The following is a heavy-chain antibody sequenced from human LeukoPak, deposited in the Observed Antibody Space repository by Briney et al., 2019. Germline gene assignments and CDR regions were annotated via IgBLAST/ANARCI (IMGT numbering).Heavy chain of an antibody. V-gene: IGHV1-2*02. CDR3: ARDRSSKGYYYYGMDV. D-gene: IGHD6-13*01. CDR2: INPNSGGT. J-gene: IGHJ6*02. CDR1: GYTFTSYY. Sequence: GASVKVSCKASGYTFTSYYMHWVRQAPGQGLEWMGWINPNSGGTNYAQKFQGRVTMTRDTSISTAYMELSRLRSDDTAVYYCARDRSSKGYYYYGMDVWGQGTTVTVSS.